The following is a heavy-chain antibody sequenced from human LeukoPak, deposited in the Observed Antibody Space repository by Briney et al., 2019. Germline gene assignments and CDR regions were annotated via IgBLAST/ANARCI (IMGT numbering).Heavy chain of an antibody. D-gene: IGHD3-3*01. J-gene: IGHJ4*02. CDR2: IYYSGST. CDR3: ARGGDFWSGSAPYYFDY. CDR1: GGSISSSSYY. Sequence: SETLSLTCTVSGGSISSSSYYWGWIRQPPGKGLEWIGSIYYSGSTYYNPSLKSRVTISVDTSKNQFSLKLSSVTAADTAVYYCARGGDFWSGSAPYYFDYWGQGTLVTVSS. V-gene: IGHV4-39*07.